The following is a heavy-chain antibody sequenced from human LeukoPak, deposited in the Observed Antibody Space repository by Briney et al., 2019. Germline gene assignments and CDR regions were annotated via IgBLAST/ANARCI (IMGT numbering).Heavy chain of an antibody. Sequence: SETLSLTCAVYGGSFIGYYWTWIRQPPGKGLEWIGEINHSGRTNYNASLKSRVTIPVDTSKNQFSLKLSSVTAADTAVYYCARGRRGIVKDYWGQGTLVTVSS. CDR2: INHSGRT. CDR1: GGSFIGYY. CDR3: ARGRRGIVKDY. J-gene: IGHJ4*02. V-gene: IGHV4-34*01. D-gene: IGHD3-22*01.